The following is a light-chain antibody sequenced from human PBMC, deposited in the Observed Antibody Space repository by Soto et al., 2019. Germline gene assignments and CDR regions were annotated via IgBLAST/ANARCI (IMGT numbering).Light chain of an antibody. Sequence: QSALTQPASVSGSPGQSIAISCTGTSSDVGGYDDVSGYQQQPDKAPKLMIYEVTKRPSRASNRFSGSKSGNTAALTISGLQAEDGADYYCSSHTSGSTRVFGTGTKLTVL. J-gene: IGLJ1*01. CDR2: EVT. V-gene: IGLV2-14*01. CDR3: SSHTSGSTRV. CDR1: SSDVGGYDD.